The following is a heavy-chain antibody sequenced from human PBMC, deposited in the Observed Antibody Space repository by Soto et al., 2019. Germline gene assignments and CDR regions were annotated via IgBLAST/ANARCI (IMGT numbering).Heavy chain of an antibody. CDR3: ARHDPVPKLQHGMGV. CDR2: IYSAGNT. V-gene: IGHV4-59*01. Sequence: SETLSLTCPVSRCSITGYSWSWMRQPPGGGLEWIGYIYSAGNTLYTPSLQSRVTISVDTSKNQFSLNLRSVTAADTAVYYCARHDPVPKLQHGMGVWGQGATVTVSS. D-gene: IGHD6-13*01. J-gene: IGHJ6*02. CDR1: RCSITGYS.